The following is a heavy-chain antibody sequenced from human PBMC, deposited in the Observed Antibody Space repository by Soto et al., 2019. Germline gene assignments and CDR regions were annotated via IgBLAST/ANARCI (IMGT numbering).Heavy chain of an antibody. CDR3: ARAGDCISTSCYSDY. CDR1: GYTFTSYG. Sequence: GASVKVSCKASGYTFTSYGISWVRQAPGQGLEWMGWISAYNGNTNYAQKLQGRVTMTTDTSTSTAYMELRSLRSDDTAGYYCARAGDCISTSCYSDYWGQGTLVTVSS. J-gene: IGHJ4*02. CDR2: ISAYNGNT. D-gene: IGHD2-2*01. V-gene: IGHV1-18*01.